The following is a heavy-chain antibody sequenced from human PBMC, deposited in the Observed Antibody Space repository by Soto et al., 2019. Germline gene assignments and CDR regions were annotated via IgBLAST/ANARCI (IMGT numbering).Heavy chain of an antibody. D-gene: IGHD4-17*01. CDR3: AKARAPWSVTTAFDC. Sequence: QVRLVESGGGVVQPGRSLRLSCTASGFNFINYGIHWVRQAPGKGLEWVAVISYDGTKKYYVGSVRGRFTISRDNSKNTLHLHMNSLRPEDTAVYYCAKARAPWSVTTAFDCWGQGTLVTVSS. CDR1: GFNFINYG. CDR2: ISYDGTKK. J-gene: IGHJ4*02. V-gene: IGHV3-30*18.